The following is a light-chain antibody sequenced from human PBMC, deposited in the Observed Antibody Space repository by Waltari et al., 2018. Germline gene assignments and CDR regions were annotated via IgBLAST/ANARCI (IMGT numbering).Light chain of an antibody. CDR1: STCVGAYDY. J-gene: IGLJ1*01. V-gene: IGLV2-14*01. CDR2: DVN. CDR3: SSFTGSNTYV. Sequence: QSALTQPASVSGSPGQSFTLSCIGTSTCVGAYDYVAWYEQHPGEAPNFIIYDVNKRPSGVSNRFSGSKSGNTASLTISGLQAEDEADYYCSSFTGSNTYVFGTGTEVTVL.